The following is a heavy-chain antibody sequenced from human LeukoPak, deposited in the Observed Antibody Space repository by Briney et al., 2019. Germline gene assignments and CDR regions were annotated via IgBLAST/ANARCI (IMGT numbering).Heavy chain of an antibody. CDR3: AKDAAGPEY. V-gene: IGHV3-23*01. D-gene: IGHD6-13*01. Sequence: GGSLRLSCAASGLTFSDYSMTWVRKAPGKGLFWVSGISAGGGSTYYADSVKGLFTISGDNYRNTLYLQMNSLRVEDTAVYYCAKDAAGPEYWGQGTLVTVSS. CDR2: ISAGGGST. CDR1: GLTFSDYS. J-gene: IGHJ4*02.